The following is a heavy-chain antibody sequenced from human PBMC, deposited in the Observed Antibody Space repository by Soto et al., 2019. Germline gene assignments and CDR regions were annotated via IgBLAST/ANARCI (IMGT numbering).Heavy chain of an antibody. CDR3: ARSRPYQGGVDV. Sequence: PGGSLRLSCAASGFTFSSYAMSWVRQAPGKGLEWVSAISGSGGSTYYADSVKGRFTISRDNAKNSLYLQMNSLRAEDTAVYYCARSRPYQGGVDVWGQGTTVTVSS. D-gene: IGHD2-21*01. CDR1: GFTFSSYA. V-gene: IGHV3-23*01. J-gene: IGHJ6*02. CDR2: ISGSGGST.